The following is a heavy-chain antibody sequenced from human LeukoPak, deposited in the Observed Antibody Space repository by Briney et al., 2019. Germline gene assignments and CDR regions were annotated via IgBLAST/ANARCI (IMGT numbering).Heavy chain of an antibody. CDR1: GFTFSSYA. V-gene: IGHV3-23*01. J-gene: IGHJ4*02. CDR2: ISGSGGST. D-gene: IGHD2-21*02. CDR3: AKPNTPLIVVLTAAFDF. Sequence: PGGSLRLSCAASGFTFSSYAMSWVRQAPGKGLEWVSAISGSGGSTYYADSVKGRFTISRDNSKNTLYLQMNSLRAEDTAVYYCAKPNTPLIVVLTAAFDFWGQGSLVTVSS.